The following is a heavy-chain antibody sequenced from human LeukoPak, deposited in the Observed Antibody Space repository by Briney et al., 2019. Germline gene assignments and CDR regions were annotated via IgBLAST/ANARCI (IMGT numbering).Heavy chain of an antibody. CDR3: ARDLSAKFGSGSYYKSPPYYYYYGMDV. J-gene: IGHJ6*02. V-gene: IGHV7-4-1*02. Sequence: ASVKVSCKASGYTFTSYAMNWVRQAPGQGLEWMGWINTNTGNPTYAQGFTGRFVFSLDTSVSTAYLQISSLKAEDTAVYYCARDLSAKFGSGSYYKSPPYYYYYGMDVWGQGTTVTVSS. CDR2: INTNTGNP. CDR1: GYTFTSYA. D-gene: IGHD3-10*01.